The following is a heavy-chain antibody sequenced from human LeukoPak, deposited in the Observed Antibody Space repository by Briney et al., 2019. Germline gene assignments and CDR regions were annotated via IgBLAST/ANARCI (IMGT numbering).Heavy chain of an antibody. D-gene: IGHD5-18*01. CDR3: ARRATTERGHSYGLDY. CDR1: GFTLSTYD. Sequence: GGSLRLSCAASGFTLSTYDMNWVRQAPGKGLEWVSDISSSSSTIHYADSMTGRFTISRDNAKNSLYLQMNSLRAEDTAMYFCARRATTERGHSYGLDYWGQGILVTVSS. CDR2: ISSSSSTI. J-gene: IGHJ4*02. V-gene: IGHV3-48*04.